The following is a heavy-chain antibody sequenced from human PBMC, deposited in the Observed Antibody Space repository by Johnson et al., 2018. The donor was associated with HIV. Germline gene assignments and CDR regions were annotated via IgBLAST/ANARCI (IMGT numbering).Heavy chain of an antibody. Sequence: VQLVESGGGVVQPGGSLRLSCAASGLSFSSYGMRWVRQAPGKGLEWVAGVRYDGSSKHYADSVKGRFTISRDNSKNTLYLQMNRLIAEDTALYYCARGGDIGLVVYAMGQDAFDIRGQGKMVTVSS. J-gene: IGHJ3*02. V-gene: IGHV3-33*01. CDR2: VRYDGSSK. CDR1: GLSFSSYG. D-gene: IGHD2-8*02. CDR3: ARGGDIGLVVYAMGQDAFDI.